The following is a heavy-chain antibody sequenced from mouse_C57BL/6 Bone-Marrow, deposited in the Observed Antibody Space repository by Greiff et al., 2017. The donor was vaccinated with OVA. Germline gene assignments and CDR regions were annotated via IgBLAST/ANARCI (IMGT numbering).Heavy chain of an antibody. D-gene: IGHD1-1*01. CDR2: IRSNSNNYAT. J-gene: IGHJ3*01. CDR3: VVYYYGSY. CDR1: GFSFTTYS. V-gene: IGHV10-1*01. Sequence: EVKVVESGGGLVQPKGSLKLSCAASGFSFTTYSMNWVRQAPGQGLEWVARIRSNSNNYATYYADSVKDRFTISRDDSESMLYLRMNNLKTEDTAMYYCVVYYYGSYWGQGTLVTVSA.